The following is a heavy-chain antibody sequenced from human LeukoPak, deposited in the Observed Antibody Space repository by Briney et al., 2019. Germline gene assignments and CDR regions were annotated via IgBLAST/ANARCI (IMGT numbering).Heavy chain of an antibody. V-gene: IGHV3-30-3*01. CDR3: AGFRVRWGAFDI. J-gene: IGHJ3*02. CDR2: ISYDGSNK. Sequence: GGSLRLSCAASGFTFSSYAMHWVRQAPGKGLEWVAVISYDGSNKYYADSVKGRFTISRDNSKNTLYLQMNSLRAEDTAVYYCAGFRVRWGAFDIWGQGTMVTVSS. CDR1: GFTFSSYA. D-gene: IGHD3-16*01.